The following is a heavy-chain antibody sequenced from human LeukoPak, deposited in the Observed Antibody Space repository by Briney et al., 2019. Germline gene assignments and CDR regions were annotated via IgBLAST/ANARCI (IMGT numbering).Heavy chain of an antibody. Sequence: GGSLRLSCAASGFTFSSYAMSWVRQVPGKGLEWVSAISGSGGSTYYADSVKGRFTISRDNSKNTLYLQMNSLRAEDTAVYYCAKDVVYGSGSYPDYWGQGTLVTVSS. V-gene: IGHV3-23*01. CDR2: ISGSGGST. D-gene: IGHD3-10*01. J-gene: IGHJ4*02. CDR3: AKDVVYGSGSYPDY. CDR1: GFTFSSYA.